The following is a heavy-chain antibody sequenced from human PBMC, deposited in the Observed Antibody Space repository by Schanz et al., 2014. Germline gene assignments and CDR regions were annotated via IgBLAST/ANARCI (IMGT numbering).Heavy chain of an antibody. V-gene: IGHV3-33*01. D-gene: IGHD1-1*01. CDR3: ARGTDWNLHY. CDR1: GFTFSVYG. Sequence: VQLVESGGGVVQPGRSLRLSCAASGFTFSVYGMHWVRQAPGKGLEWVAVIWNNGVTKYYADSVRGRFTISRDRFQNTLYLRMSSLRAGDTAVYYCARGTDWNLHYWGQGALVTVSS. CDR2: IWNNGVTK. J-gene: IGHJ4*02.